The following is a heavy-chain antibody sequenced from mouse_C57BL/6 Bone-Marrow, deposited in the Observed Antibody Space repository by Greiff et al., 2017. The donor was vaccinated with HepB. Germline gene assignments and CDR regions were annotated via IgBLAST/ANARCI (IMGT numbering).Heavy chain of an antibody. J-gene: IGHJ4*01. CDR1: GFNIKDDY. V-gene: IGHV14-4*01. Sequence: VQLQQSGAELVRPGASVKLSCTASGFNIKDDYMHWVKQRPEQGLEWIGWIDPENGDTEYAAEFQGKATITADTSSNTAYLQLSSLTSEDTAVYYCTTGIYDGSSYAMDYWGQGTSVTVSS. D-gene: IGHD2-3*01. CDR2: IDPENGDT. CDR3: TTGIYDGSSYAMDY.